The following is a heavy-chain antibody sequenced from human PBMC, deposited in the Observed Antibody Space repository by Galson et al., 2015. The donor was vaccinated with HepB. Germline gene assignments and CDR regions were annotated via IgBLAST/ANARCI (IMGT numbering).Heavy chain of an antibody. V-gene: IGHV3-30-3*01. CDR3: ARASYGDSPFDY. J-gene: IGHJ4*02. CDR2: ISYDGSNK. CDR1: GFTFSSYA. Sequence: SLRLSCAASGFTFSSYAMHWVRQAPGKGLEWVAVISYDGSNKYYADSVKGRFTISRDNSKNTLYLQMNSLRAEDTAVYYCARASYGDSPFDYWGQGTLVTVSS. D-gene: IGHD4-17*01.